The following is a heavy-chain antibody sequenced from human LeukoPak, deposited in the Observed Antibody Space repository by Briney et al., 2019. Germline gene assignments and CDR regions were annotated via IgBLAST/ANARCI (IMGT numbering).Heavy chain of an antibody. CDR1: GYTFTSYG. Sequence: GASVKVSCKASGYTFTSYGISWVRQAPGQGLEWMGIINPSGGSTSYPQKFQGRVTMTRDASTSTVYMELSSLRSEDTAVYYCARGPPGTPSSGLGAFDIWGQGTMVTVSS. V-gene: IGHV1-46*01. D-gene: IGHD6-19*01. J-gene: IGHJ3*02. CDR3: ARGPPGTPSSGLGAFDI. CDR2: INPSGGST.